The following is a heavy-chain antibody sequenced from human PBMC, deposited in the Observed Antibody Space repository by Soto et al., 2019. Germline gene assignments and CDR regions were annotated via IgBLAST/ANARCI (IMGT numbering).Heavy chain of an antibody. Sequence: PSETLSLTCAVSGGSISSGGYSWSWIRQPPGKGLEWIGYIYHSGSTYYNPSLKSRVTISVDRSKNQCSLKLSSVTAADTAVYYCAIDPDHASSGYAFNFWGQGTPVTVSS. CDR1: GGSISSGGYS. J-gene: IGHJ4*02. D-gene: IGHD3-22*01. V-gene: IGHV4-30-2*01. CDR2: IYHSGST. CDR3: AIDPDHASSGYAFNF.